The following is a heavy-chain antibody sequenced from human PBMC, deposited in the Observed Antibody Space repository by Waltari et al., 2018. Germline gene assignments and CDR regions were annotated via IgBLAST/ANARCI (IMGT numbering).Heavy chain of an antibody. CDR3: ARAFLTGRPFDY. CDR2: IYYSGST. Sequence: LSLTCTVSGGSISSYYWSWIRQPPGKGLEWIGYIYYSGSTNYNPSLKSRVTISVDTSKNQFSLKLSSVTAADTAVYYCARAFLTGRPFDYWGQGTLVTVSS. V-gene: IGHV4-59*01. CDR1: GGSISSYY. J-gene: IGHJ4*02. D-gene: IGHD3-3*02.